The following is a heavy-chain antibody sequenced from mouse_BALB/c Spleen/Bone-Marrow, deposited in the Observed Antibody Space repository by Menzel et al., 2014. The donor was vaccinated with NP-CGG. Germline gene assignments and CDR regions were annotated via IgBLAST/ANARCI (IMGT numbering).Heavy chain of an antibody. J-gene: IGHJ2*01. CDR2: VNPDSSTI. CDR1: GFDFSRYW. D-gene: IGHD1-1*02. V-gene: IGHV4-1*02. Sequence: VQLQQSGGGLVQPGGSLKLSCAASGFDFSRYWMSWVRQAPGKGLEWIGEVNPDSSTINYTPSLKDKLIISRDNAKNTLYLQMSKVGSEDTALYYCARPSKPYGPFDYWGQGTTLTVSS. CDR3: ARPSKPYGPFDY.